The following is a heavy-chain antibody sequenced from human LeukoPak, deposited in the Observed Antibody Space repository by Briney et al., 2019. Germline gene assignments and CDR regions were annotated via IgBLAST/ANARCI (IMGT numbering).Heavy chain of an antibody. CDR2: INPSGGST. J-gene: IGHJ6*02. Sequence: ASVKVSCKASGYTFTSYYMHWVRQAPGQGLEWMEIINPSGGSTSYAQKFQGRVTMTRDTSTSTVYMELSSLRSEDTAVYYCARCRITMVRGVGMDVWGQGTTVTVSS. CDR3: ARCRITMVRGVGMDV. V-gene: IGHV1-46*01. D-gene: IGHD3-10*01. CDR1: GYTFTSYY.